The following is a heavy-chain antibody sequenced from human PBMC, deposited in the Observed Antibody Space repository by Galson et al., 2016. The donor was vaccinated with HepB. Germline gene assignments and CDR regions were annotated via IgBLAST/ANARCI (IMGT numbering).Heavy chain of an antibody. CDR3: ARERGHRTGYFDY. V-gene: IGHV4-61*02. J-gene: IGHJ4*02. CDR2: IITMGTT. D-gene: IGHD1-14*01. Sequence: TLSLTCTVDSMSSDNLYWAWVRQPAGKGLEWLGRIITMGTTIYNPSLKGRVSISIDTSEKEFSLRLTSVTAADTAVFYCARERGHRTGYFDYWGQGTLVTVSS. CDR1: DSMSSDNLY.